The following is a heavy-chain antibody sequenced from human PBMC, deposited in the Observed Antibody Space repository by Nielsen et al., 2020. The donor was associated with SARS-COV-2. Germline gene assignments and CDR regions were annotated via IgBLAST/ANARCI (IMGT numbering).Heavy chain of an antibody. V-gene: IGHV1-2*06. CDR3: ARGLGDYYGMDV. CDR1: GYTFTGYY. D-gene: IGHD5/OR15-5a*01. J-gene: IGHJ6*02. Sequence: ASVKVSCKASGYTFTGYYMHWVRQAPGQGLEWMGRINPNSGGTNYAQKFQGRVTMTRDTSTSTVYMELSSLRSEDTAVYYCARGLGDYYGMDVWGQGTTVTVSS. CDR2: INPNSGGT.